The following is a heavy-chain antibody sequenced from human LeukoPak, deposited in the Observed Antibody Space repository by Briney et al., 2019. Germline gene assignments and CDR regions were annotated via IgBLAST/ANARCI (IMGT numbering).Heavy chain of an antibody. CDR2: IYYSGST. CDR3: ARYQIGYCTNGVCREDWFDP. CDR1: GGSISSSSYY. Sequence: SETLSLTCTVSGGSISSSSYYWGWIRQPPGKGLEWIGSIYYSGSTYYNPSLKSRVTISVDTSKNQFSLKLSSVTAADTAVYYCARYQIGYCTNGVCREDWFDPWGQGTLVTVPS. V-gene: IGHV4-39*07. J-gene: IGHJ5*02. D-gene: IGHD2-8*01.